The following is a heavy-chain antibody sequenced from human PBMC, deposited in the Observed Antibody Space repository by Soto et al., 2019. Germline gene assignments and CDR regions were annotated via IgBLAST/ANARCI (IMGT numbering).Heavy chain of an antibody. J-gene: IGHJ5*02. CDR2: IYYSGST. CDR3: ASPYGCGQASKWFEP. CDR1: GGSISSVDYY. Sequence: TLSLTCTVSGGSISSVDYYWSWILKPPGKGLEWIGYIYYSGSTYYNPSLKSRVTISVDTSRNQFSLNLNSVTAADTAVYYCASPYGCGQASKWFEPSGQGTLVTVSS. D-gene: IGHD3-10*01. V-gene: IGHV4-30-4*01.